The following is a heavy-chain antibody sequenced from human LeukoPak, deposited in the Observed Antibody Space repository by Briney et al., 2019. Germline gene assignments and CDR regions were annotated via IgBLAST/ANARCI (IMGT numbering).Heavy chain of an antibody. J-gene: IGHJ4*02. V-gene: IGHV3-21*01. Sequence: GGSLRLSCAASGFTFSSYNINWVRQTPGKGLEWVSSISTSSDYIYYTDSVKGRFTISRDNAKNSLYLQLNSLRAEDTAVYYCARAAIAARPIYPGYWGQGTLVTVSS. D-gene: IGHD6-6*01. CDR2: ISTSSDYI. CDR1: GFTFSSYN. CDR3: ARAAIAARPIYPGY.